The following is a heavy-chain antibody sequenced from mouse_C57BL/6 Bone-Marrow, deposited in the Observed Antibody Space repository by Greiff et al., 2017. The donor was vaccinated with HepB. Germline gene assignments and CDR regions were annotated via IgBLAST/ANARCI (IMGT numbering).Heavy chain of an antibody. CDR3: TRDCGYSAGFAY. V-gene: IGHV5-9-1*02. Sequence: EVQVVESGEGLVKPGGSLKLSCAASGFTFSSYAMSWVRQTPEKRLEWVAYISSGGDYIYYADTVKGRFTISRDNARNTLYLQMSSLKSEDTAMYYCTRDCGYSAGFAYWGQGTLVTVSA. CDR2: ISSGGDYI. D-gene: IGHD2-3*01. J-gene: IGHJ3*01. CDR1: GFTFSSYA.